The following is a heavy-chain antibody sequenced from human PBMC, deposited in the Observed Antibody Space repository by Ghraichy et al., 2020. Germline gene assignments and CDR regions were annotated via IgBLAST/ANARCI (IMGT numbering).Heavy chain of an antibody. Sequence: LSLTCVTSGFSFSHCGFNWVRQAPGRGLEWIAYISNGGNTIYYADSVKGRFTVAKDNAKNSLYLQMNSLRADDTAVYFRARLPIASPVNAGWYFDGWGRGTLVTVSS. J-gene: IGHJ2*01. V-gene: IGHV3-48*01. CDR2: ISNGGNTI. CDR1: GFSFSHCG. D-gene: IGHD2-21*01. CDR3: ARLPIASPVNAGWYFDG.